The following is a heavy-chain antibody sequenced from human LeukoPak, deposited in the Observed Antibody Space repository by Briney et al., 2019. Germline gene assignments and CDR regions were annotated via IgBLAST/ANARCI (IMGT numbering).Heavy chain of an antibody. CDR3: AREGYSSGRAAAFDY. Sequence: PGASLRHSCAASGFTFSSYVMHWVRQAPGKGLEWVALMSHDGSTKNYPDSVKGRFTISRDDSKNTLYLQMNSLRTEDTAVYYCAREGYSSGRAAAFDYWGHGTLVTVSS. CDR2: MSHDGSTK. J-gene: IGHJ4*01. CDR1: GFTFSSYV. V-gene: IGHV3-30*03. D-gene: IGHD6-19*01.